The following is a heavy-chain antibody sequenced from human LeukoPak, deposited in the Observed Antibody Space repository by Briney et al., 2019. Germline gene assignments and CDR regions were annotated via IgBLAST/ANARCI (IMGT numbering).Heavy chain of an antibody. Sequence: ASAKVSCKTPGYTFTSYDINWVRQAPGQGLEWMGWMNPNSGNTGYAQKFQDRVTITRNTSISTAYMELSSLRSEDTAVYYCARMSYGSGRSDINWFDPWGQGTLVTVSS. CDR2: MNPNSGNT. CDR3: ARMSYGSGRSDINWFDP. J-gene: IGHJ5*02. V-gene: IGHV1-8*03. D-gene: IGHD3-10*01. CDR1: GYTFTSYD.